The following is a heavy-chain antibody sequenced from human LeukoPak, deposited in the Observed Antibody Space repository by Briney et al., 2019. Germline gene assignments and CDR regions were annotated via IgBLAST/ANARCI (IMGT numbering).Heavy chain of an antibody. D-gene: IGHD5-18*01. J-gene: IGHJ5*02. Sequence: PSETLSLTCSVSGGSITVSSYYWGWIRQSPGKRLEWIGSIYYSGNTYYNPSLKNRLTISVDTSNHQFSLKLSSVTAADTAVYYCARGSGYSYSPRWFDPWGQGTLVTVSS. CDR3: ARGSGYSYSPRWFDP. CDR2: IYYSGNT. V-gene: IGHV4-39*01. CDR1: GGSITVSSYY.